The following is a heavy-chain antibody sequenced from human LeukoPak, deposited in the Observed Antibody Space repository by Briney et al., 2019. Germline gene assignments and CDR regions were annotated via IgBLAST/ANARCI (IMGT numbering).Heavy chain of an antibody. J-gene: IGHJ4*02. CDR1: GFTFSSYG. V-gene: IGHV3-49*04. D-gene: IGHD3-3*01. CDR3: TRRRREVITIVDY. CDR2: IRSKAYGGTT. Sequence: GGSLRLSCAASGFTFSSYGMHWVRQAPGKGLEWVGFIRSKAYGGTTEYAASVKGRFTISRDDSKSIAYLQMNSLKTEDTAVYYCTRRRREVITIVDYWGQGTLVTVSS.